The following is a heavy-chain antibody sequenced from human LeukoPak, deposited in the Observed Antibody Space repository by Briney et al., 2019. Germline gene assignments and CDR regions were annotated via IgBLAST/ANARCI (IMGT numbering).Heavy chain of an antibody. V-gene: IGHV1-46*01. Sequence: ASVKVSCKASGYTFTSYYMHWVRQAPGQGLEWMGIINPSGCSTSYAQKFKGRVTMTRDMSTSTVYMELSSLRSEDTAVYYCAREDIVVVPAALDPWGQGSLVTVSS. CDR1: GYTFTSYY. CDR3: AREDIVVVPAALDP. CDR2: INPSGCST. J-gene: IGHJ5*02. D-gene: IGHD2-2*01.